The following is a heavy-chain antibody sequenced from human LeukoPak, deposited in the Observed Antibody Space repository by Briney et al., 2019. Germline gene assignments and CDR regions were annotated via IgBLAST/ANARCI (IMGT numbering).Heavy chain of an antibody. V-gene: IGHV1-2*02. J-gene: IGHJ4*02. CDR1: GYTFTDYH. CDR2: INPNSGDT. CDR3: ARDLGYSATH. Sequence: GASVKVSCKASGYTFTDYHMHWVRQAPGQGLEWMGWINPNSGDTNYSQKFQGRVTMTRDTSISTAYMELSRLRSDDTAVYYCARDLGYSATHWGQGTLLTVSS. D-gene: IGHD2-15*01.